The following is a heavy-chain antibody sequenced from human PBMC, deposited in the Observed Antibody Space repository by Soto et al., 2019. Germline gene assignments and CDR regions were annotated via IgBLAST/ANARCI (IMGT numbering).Heavy chain of an antibody. V-gene: IGHV4-31*03. CDR3: ARDDSFYGEPGYGMNV. CDR1: GATISSGGFY. CDR2: IYYTGST. J-gene: IGHJ6*02. D-gene: IGHD4-17*01. Sequence: QVQLQASGPGLVEASQTLSLTCTVSGATISSGGFYWSWIRQRPGKGLEWIGHIYYTGSTYYKPSSNGCVTNPVDMSRNQFALRLRYETAAATAKYFCARDDSFYGEPGYGMNVWGQGTTVTVSS.